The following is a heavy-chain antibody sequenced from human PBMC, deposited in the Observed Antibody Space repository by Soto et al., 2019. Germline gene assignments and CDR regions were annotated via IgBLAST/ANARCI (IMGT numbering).Heavy chain of an antibody. CDR2: ISSSGSTI. Sequence: GGSLRLSCAASGLTFSSYEMNWVRQAPGKGLEWVSYISSSGSTIYYADSVKGRFTISRDNAKNSLYLQTNSLRAEDTAVYYCARVGRSEDYWGQGTLVTVSS. D-gene: IGHD3-3*01. V-gene: IGHV3-48*03. J-gene: IGHJ4*02. CDR3: ARVGRSEDY. CDR1: GLTFSSYE.